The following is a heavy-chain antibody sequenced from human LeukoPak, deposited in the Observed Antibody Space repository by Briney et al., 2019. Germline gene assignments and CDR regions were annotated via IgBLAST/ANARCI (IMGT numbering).Heavy chain of an antibody. D-gene: IGHD6-19*01. CDR3: ARDVAGSELFDH. CDR1: GDSISSSSYY. V-gene: IGHV4-39*07. J-gene: IGHJ4*02. CDR2: IYYSGST. Sequence: PSETLSLTCTVSGDSISSSSYYWGWIRQPPEKGLEWIGSIYYSGSTYYNPSLNSRVTISIDTSKNQFSLKLSSVTAADTAVYYCARDVAGSELFDHWGQGTLVTVSS.